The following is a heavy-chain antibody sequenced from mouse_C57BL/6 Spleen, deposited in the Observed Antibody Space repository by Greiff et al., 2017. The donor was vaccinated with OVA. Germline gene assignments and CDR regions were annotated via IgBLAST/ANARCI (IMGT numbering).Heavy chain of an antibody. V-gene: IGHV3-6*01. CDR3: ARDPDWEGDAMDY. CDR2: ISYDGSN. CDR1: GYSITSGYY. D-gene: IGHD4-1*01. Sequence: EVKLMESGPGLVKPSQSLSLTCSVTGYSITSGYYWNWIRQFPGNKLEWMGYISYDGSNNYNPSLKNRISITRDTSKNQFFLKLNSVTTEDTATYYCARDPDWEGDAMDYWGQGTSVTVSS. J-gene: IGHJ4*01.